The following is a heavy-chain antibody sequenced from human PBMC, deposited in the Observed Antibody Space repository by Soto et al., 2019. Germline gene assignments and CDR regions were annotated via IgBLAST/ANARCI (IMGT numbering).Heavy chain of an antibody. CDR1: GFTFSSYG. Sequence: QVQLVESGGGVVQPGRSLRLSCAASGFTFSSYGMHWVRQAPGKGLEWVAVISYDGSNKYYADSVKGRFTISRDNSKNTLYLHMSSLRAEDTAVYYCAKGGEWYQGYYFDYWGQGTLVTVSS. D-gene: IGHD2-2*01. CDR2: ISYDGSNK. J-gene: IGHJ4*02. CDR3: AKGGEWYQGYYFDY. V-gene: IGHV3-30*18.